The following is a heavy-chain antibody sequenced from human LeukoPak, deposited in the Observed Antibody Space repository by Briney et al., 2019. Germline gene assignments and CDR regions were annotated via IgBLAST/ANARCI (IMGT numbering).Heavy chain of an antibody. D-gene: IGHD2-2*01. J-gene: IGHJ6*03. V-gene: IGHV4-61*02. CDR2: IYTSGST. CDR1: GGSISSGSYY. CDR3: AREYQLLLGYYYYYYMDV. Sequence: SQTLSLTCTVSGGSISSGSYYWSWIRQPAGKGLEWIGRIYTSGSTNYNPSLKSRVTISVDTSKNQFSLKLSSVTAADTAVYYCAREYQLLLGYYYYYYMDVWGKGTTVTVSS.